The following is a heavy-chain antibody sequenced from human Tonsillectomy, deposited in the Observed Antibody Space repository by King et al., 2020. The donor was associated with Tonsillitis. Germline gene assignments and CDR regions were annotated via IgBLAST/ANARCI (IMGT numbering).Heavy chain of an antibody. D-gene: IGHD3-3*01. V-gene: IGHV4-61*01. Sequence: QLQESGPGLVKPSETLSLTCTVSGGSVSSGSYYWNWIRQPPGKGLEWIGYIDYSGSTNYNPSLKSRVTISVDTSKNPFSLKLSSVTAADTAVYYCARSIFGVVKNFDYWGQGTLVAVSS. CDR1: GGSVSSGSYY. CDR3: ARSIFGVVKNFDY. J-gene: IGHJ4*02. CDR2: IDYSGST.